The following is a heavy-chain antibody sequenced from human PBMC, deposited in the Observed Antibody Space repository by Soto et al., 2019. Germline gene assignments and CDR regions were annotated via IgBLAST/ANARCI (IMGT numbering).Heavy chain of an antibody. CDR2: IWSDGSTK. CDR1: GLTFSRYG. CDR3: ATDEGGRPFDY. D-gene: IGHD6-25*01. J-gene: IGHJ4*02. Sequence: QVQLVESGGGVVQPGRSLRLSCAASGLTFSRYGMHWVRQAPGKGLVWVAVIWSDGSTKDYADSVKGRFTISRDDSKNTLYLQMDSLRAEDTAVYYCATDEGGRPFDYWGQGTLVTVSS. V-gene: IGHV3-33*01.